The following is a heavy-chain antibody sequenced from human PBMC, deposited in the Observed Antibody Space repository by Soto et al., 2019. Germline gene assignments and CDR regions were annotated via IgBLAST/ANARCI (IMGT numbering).Heavy chain of an antibody. D-gene: IGHD2-15*01. CDR3: ARDRSRAATQDSYYYYGVDV. V-gene: IGHV4-39*02. CDR1: GDSIRSINNY. J-gene: IGHJ6*02. CDR2: IYYDGST. Sequence: SETLSLTCTVSGDSIRSINNYWGWIRQPPGKGLEWIGNIYYDGSTFYNPSLKSRVAMSIDTSKNQFSLNLTSVTATDTAVYYCARDRSRAATQDSYYYYGVDVWGQGTTVTVSS.